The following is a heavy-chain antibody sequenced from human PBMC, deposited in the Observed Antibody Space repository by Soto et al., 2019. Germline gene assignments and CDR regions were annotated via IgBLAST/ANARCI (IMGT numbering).Heavy chain of an antibody. D-gene: IGHD3-22*01. CDR3: AKDTYYYDSSGYDPADI. CDR1: GFTFSSYG. V-gene: IGHV3-30*18. CDR2: ISYDGSNK. Sequence: QVQLVESGGGVVQPGRSLRLSCAASGFTFSSYGMHWVRQAPGKGLEWVAVISYDGSNKYYADSVKGRFTISRDNSKNTLYLQMNSLRAEDTAVYYCAKDTYYYDSSGYDPADIWGQGTMVTVSS. J-gene: IGHJ3*02.